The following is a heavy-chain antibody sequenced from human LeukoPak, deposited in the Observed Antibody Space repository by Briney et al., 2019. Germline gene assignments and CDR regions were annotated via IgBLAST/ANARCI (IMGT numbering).Heavy chain of an antibody. D-gene: IGHD6-13*01. Sequence: SETLSLTCAVYGGSFSGYYWSWIRQPPGKGLEWIGYIYYSGSTNYNPSLKSRVTISVDTSKNQFSLKLSSVTAADTAVYYCARDPSIAAAGPLFDYWGQGTLVTVSS. CDR1: GGSFSGYY. CDR2: IYYSGST. CDR3: ARDPSIAAAGPLFDY. J-gene: IGHJ4*02. V-gene: IGHV4-59*01.